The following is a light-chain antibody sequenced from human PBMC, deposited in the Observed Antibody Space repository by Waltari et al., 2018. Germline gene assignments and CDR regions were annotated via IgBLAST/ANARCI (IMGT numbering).Light chain of an antibody. CDR1: SSNIGSYA. CDR2: YIN. CDR3: SAWDDSLNAWV. Sequence: QSVLTQPPSVSGTPGQRVTISCPGSSSNIGSYAVNWYQQFPGTAPKLLIYYINQRPAGVPDRFSGSKSGTSASLASSGLQSADEADYHCSAWDDSLNAWVFGGGTRLTVL. J-gene: IGLJ3*02. V-gene: IGLV1-44*01.